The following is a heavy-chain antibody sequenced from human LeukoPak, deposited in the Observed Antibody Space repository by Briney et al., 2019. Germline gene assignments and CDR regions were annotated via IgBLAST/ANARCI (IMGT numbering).Heavy chain of an antibody. CDR1: GFTFSSYW. CDR2: ISSSSSYI. D-gene: IGHD2-2*01. J-gene: IGHJ6*02. V-gene: IGHV3-21*01. CDR3: ARDHCSSSSCYVYYGMDV. Sequence: GGSLRLSCAASGFTFSSYWMHWVRQAPGKGLVWVSSISSSSSYIYYADSVKGRFTLSRDNAKNSLYLQMNSLRAEDTAVYYCARDHCSSSSCYVYYGMDVWGQGTTVTVSS.